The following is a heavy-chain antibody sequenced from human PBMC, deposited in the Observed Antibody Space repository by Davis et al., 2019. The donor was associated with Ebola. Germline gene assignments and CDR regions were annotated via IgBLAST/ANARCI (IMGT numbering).Heavy chain of an antibody. CDR2: IKEDGSEK. J-gene: IGHJ4*02. Sequence: PGGSLRLSCAASGFTFRSYWMSWVRQAPGKGLEWVAKIKEDGSEKLEVDSVKGRFTISRDNADNSLFLQMNGLRAEDTAIYYCARGLFFTHYGGWAYWGQGTLVTVSP. CDR3: ARGLFFTHYGGWAY. D-gene: IGHD4-23*01. CDR1: GFTFRSYW. V-gene: IGHV3-7*03.